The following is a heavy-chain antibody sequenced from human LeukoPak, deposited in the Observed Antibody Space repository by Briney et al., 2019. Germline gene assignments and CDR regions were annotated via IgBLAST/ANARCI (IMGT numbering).Heavy chain of an antibody. CDR3: ARCHDYPYWLDP. D-gene: IGHD4-11*01. J-gene: IGHJ5*02. CDR1: GDFFSIYA. CDR2: VVPIFGTT. Sequence: GASVKVSCKASGDFFSIYAITWVRQAPGQGLEWMGKVVPIFGTTTYAQKFQGRVTFTADKSTTTAYMELSSLRSDDTAVYYCARCHDYPYWLDPWGQGTLVTVS. V-gene: IGHV1-69*06.